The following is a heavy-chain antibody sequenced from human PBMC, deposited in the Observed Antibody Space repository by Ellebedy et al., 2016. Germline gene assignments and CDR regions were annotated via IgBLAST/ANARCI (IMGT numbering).Heavy chain of an antibody. CDR3: AKDLEYSTSFKFEY. CDR1: GFTFGAYA. J-gene: IGHJ4*02. V-gene: IGHV3-30*18. Sequence: GGSLRLXXAASGFTFGAYAMHWVRQAPGKGLEWVATISYDGNKKYYADSVKGRFPISRDNSKNTLYLQMNSLRPEDTAVYYCAKDLEYSTSFKFEYWGQGTLVTVSS. D-gene: IGHD6-6*01. CDR2: ISYDGNKK.